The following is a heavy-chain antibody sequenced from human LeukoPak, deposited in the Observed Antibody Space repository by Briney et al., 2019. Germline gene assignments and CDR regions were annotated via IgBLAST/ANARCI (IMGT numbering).Heavy chain of an antibody. V-gene: IGHV4-4*02. D-gene: IGHD1-26*01. CDR3: SRESGAFCPIDY. Sequence: ASGTLSLTCGVSGGSISGTNWWSWFRQPPGQGLEWIGEISLTGQTNYNPSLNGRVTMSLDKSSNQLSLNLTSVTAADTATYYCSRESGAFCPIDYWGQGTPVIVSS. CDR2: ISLTGQT. CDR1: GGSISGTNW. J-gene: IGHJ4*03.